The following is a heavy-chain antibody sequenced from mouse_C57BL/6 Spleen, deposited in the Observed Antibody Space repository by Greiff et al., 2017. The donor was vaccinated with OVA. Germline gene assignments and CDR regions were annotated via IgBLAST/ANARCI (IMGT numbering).Heavy chain of an antibody. CDR2: IDPNSGGT. D-gene: IGHD3-2*02. CDR1: GYTFTSYW. Sequence: QVQLQQPGAELVKPGASVKLSCKASGYTFTSYWMHWVKQRPGRGLEWIGRIDPNSGGTKYNEKFKSKATLTVDKPSSTAYMQLSSLTSEDAAVDYCARNKDSSGYNDFDYWGKGTTLTVSS. J-gene: IGHJ2*01. V-gene: IGHV1-72*01. CDR3: ARNKDSSGYNDFDY.